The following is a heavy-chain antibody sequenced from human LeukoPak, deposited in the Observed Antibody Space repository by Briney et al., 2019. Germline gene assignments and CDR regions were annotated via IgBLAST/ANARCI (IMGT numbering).Heavy chain of an antibody. J-gene: IGHJ4*02. D-gene: IGHD5-18*01. CDR1: GFTFSDAW. Sequence: GGSLRLSCAASGFTFSDAWMTWVRQAPGKGLECVGRIKPTKTDGGAPFYSAPVKGRFTISRDDSTDRLYLHMNSLKAEDTAVYFCAREGSLYGYHSFDSWGQGTLVTVSS. V-gene: IGHV3-15*01. CDR2: IKPTKTDGGAP. CDR3: AREGSLYGYHSFDS.